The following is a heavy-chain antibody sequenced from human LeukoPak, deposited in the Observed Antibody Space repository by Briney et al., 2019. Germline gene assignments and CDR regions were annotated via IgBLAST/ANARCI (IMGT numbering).Heavy chain of an antibody. CDR2: IIPIFATA. D-gene: IGHD1-26*01. CDR3: ATSGSYSHFYFDY. V-gene: IGHV1-69*05. CDR1: GGTFSSYA. J-gene: IGHJ4*02. Sequence: SVKVSCKASGGTFSSYAISWVRQAPGQGLEWMGGIIPIFATANYAQKFQGRVTITTDESTSTAYMELSSLRSEDTAVYYCATSGSYSHFYFDYWGQGTLVTVSS.